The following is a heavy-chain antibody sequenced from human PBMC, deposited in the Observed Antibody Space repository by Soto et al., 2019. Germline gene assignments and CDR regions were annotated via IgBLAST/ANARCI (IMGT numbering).Heavy chain of an antibody. CDR2: IHYDGNT. Sequence: SETLSLTCTVSGASISNNDYYWGWIRQPPGEGLEWIGTIHYDGNTYYNPSLKSRVTISVDTSKNQFSLSLSSVTAADTAVYYCARCMGYGPGTFRMGVWGQGTTVTVSS. CDR1: GASISNNDYY. CDR3: ARCMGYGPGTFRMGV. V-gene: IGHV4-39*01. D-gene: IGHD3-10*01. J-gene: IGHJ6*02.